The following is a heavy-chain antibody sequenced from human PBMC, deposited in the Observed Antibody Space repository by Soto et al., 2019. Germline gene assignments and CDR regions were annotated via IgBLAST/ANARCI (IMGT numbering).Heavy chain of an antibody. CDR2: ISSSGSTI. D-gene: IGHD6-19*01. CDR1: GFTFSDYY. J-gene: IGHJ6*02. Sequence: QVQLVESGGGLVKPGGSLRLSCAASGFTFSDYYMSWIRQAPGKGLEWVSYISSSGSTIYYADSVKGRFTISRDNAKNPLXLXKNSLRAEDTAVYYCARDPANGVAVAGTLYTFGMDVWGQGTTVTVSS. V-gene: IGHV3-11*01. CDR3: ARDPANGVAVAGTLYTFGMDV.